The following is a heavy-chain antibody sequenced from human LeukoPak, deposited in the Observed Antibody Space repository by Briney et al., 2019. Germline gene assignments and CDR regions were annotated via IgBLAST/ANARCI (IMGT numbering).Heavy chain of an antibody. CDR2: INPSGDST. D-gene: IGHD2-2*01. CDR1: GYTFTSYY. V-gene: IGHV1-46*01. Sequence: ASEKGSCKASGYTFTSYYMHWVRQAPGQGLEWMGIINPSGDSTSYAQKFKGRVTMTRDTSTSTVYMELSSLRSEDTAVYYCARDMLVPAAPQINWFDPWGQGTLVTVSS. CDR3: ARDMLVPAAPQINWFDP. J-gene: IGHJ5*02.